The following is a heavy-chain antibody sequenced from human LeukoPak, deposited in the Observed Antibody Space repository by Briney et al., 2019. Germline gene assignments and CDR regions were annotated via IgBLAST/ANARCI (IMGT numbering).Heavy chain of an antibody. CDR1: GFTFSSYW. CDR2: IKQDGSEK. D-gene: IGHD5-24*01. V-gene: IGHV3-7*01. CDR3: AGGRDVYRY. Sequence: PGGSLRLSCAASGFTFSSYWITWVRQAPGKGLEWVANIKQDGSEKYYVDSVKGRFTISRDNAKNSLYLQMNSLRAEDTAVYYCAGGRDVYRYWGQGTLVTVSS. J-gene: IGHJ4*02.